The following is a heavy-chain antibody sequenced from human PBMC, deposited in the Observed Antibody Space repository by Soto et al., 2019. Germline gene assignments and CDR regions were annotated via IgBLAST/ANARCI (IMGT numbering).Heavy chain of an antibody. Sequence: SLRLSCAASGFTFDDYAMHWVLQVRVKGLEWVSGINWNSASIGYGDSVKGRFAISRDNAKNSLHLQMNSLSAEDTAFYYCVKDESINWYSGHFRHWGQGTLVTVSS. CDR2: INWNSASI. D-gene: IGHD6-13*01. CDR1: GFTFDDYA. V-gene: IGHV3-9*01. J-gene: IGHJ1*01. CDR3: VKDESINWYSGHFRH.